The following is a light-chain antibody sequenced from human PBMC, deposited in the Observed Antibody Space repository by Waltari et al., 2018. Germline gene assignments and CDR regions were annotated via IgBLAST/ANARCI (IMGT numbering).Light chain of an antibody. J-gene: IGLJ2*01. CDR2: LNSDGSH. CDR1: SGHSSYA. Sequence: QLVLTQAPSASSSLGGSVKLTCTLSSGHSSYAIPWHQQQPGKGPRFLVRLNSDGSHSKGDAIPDRFSCSTSGAEGYLTISSLQSEDESDYYCQTWGTGIVVFGGGTKLTVL. CDR3: QTWGTGIVV. V-gene: IGLV4-69*02.